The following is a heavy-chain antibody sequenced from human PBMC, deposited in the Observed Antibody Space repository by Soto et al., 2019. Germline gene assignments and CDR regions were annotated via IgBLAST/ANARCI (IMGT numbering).Heavy chain of an antibody. D-gene: IGHD1-7*01. Sequence: SVKVSCEASGGTFSSYAISWVRQAPGQGLEWMGGIIPIFGTANYAQKFQGRVTITADESTSTAYMELSSLRSEDTAVYYCARAANWNYLTYYYYGMDVWGQGTTVTVS. J-gene: IGHJ6*02. V-gene: IGHV1-69*13. CDR1: GGTFSSYA. CDR2: IIPIFGTA. CDR3: ARAANWNYLTYYYYGMDV.